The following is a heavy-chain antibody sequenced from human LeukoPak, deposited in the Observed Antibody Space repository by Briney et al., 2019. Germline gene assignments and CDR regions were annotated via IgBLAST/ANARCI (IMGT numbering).Heavy chain of an antibody. J-gene: IGHJ6*03. D-gene: IGHD3-16*01. Sequence: GGSLRLSCAASGFTFSSYSMNWVRQAPGKGLEWVSSNSSSSSYIYYADSVKGRFTISRDNAKNSLYLQMNSLRAEDTAVYYCAREGGYYYYMDVWGKGTTVTVSS. V-gene: IGHV3-21*01. CDR1: GFTFSSYS. CDR3: AREGGYYYYMDV. CDR2: NSSSSSYI.